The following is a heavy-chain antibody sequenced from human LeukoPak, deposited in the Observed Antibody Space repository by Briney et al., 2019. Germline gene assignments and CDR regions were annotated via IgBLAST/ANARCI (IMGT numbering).Heavy chain of an antibody. CDR2: INHSGST. J-gene: IGHJ2*01. CDR3: ARGRPTPSRDGYNPGWYFDL. D-gene: IGHD5-24*01. CDR1: GGSFSGYY. Sequence: SETLSLTCAVYGGSFSGYYWSWIRQPPGKGPEWIGEINHSGSTNYNPSLKSRVTISVDTSKNQFSLKLSSVTAADTAVYYCARGRPTPSRDGYNPGWYFDLWGRGTLVTASS. V-gene: IGHV4-34*01.